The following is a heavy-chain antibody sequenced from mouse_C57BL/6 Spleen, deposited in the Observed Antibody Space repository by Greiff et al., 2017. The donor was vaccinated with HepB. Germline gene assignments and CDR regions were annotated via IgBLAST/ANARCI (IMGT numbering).Heavy chain of an antibody. D-gene: IGHD1-1*01. CDR2: IDPSDSYT. V-gene: IGHV1-50*01. J-gene: IGHJ2*01. Sequence: VQLQQSGAELVKPGASVKLSCKASGYTFTSYWMQWVKQRPGQGLEWIGEIDPSDSYTNYNQKFKGKATLTVDTSSSTAYMQLSSLTSEDSAVYYCARSSTVVAPFDYWGQGTTLTVSS. CDR3: ARSSTVVAPFDY. CDR1: GYTFTSYW.